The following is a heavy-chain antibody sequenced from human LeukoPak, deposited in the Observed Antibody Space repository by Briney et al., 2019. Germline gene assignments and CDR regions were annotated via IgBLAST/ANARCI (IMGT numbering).Heavy chain of an antibody. CDR3: AKVGMITFGGVIAFDY. D-gene: IGHD3-16*02. CDR1: GFTFSSYA. V-gene: IGHV3-23*01. Sequence: GGSLRLSCAAPGFTFSSYAMSWVRQAPGKGLEWVSAISGSGGSTYYADSVKGRFTISRDNSKNTLYLQMNSLRAEDTAVYYCAKVGMITFGGVIAFDYWGQGTLVTVSS. J-gene: IGHJ4*02. CDR2: ISGSGGST.